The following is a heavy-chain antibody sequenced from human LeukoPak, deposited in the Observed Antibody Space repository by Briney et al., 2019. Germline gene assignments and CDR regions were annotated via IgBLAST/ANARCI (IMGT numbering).Heavy chain of an antibody. CDR3: ATATMVRDVHFDY. CDR2: INPSGGST. J-gene: IGHJ4*02. CDR1: GYTFTSYY. V-gene: IGHV1-46*01. Sequence: ASVKVSCKASGYTFTSYYMHWVRQAPGQGLEWMGIINPSGGSTSYAQKFQGRVTITADESTSTAYMEVSSLRSEDTAVYYCATATMVRDVHFDYWGQGTLVTVSS. D-gene: IGHD3-10*01.